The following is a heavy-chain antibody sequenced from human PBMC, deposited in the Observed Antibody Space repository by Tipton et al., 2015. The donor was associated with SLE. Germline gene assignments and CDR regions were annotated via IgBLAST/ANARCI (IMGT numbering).Heavy chain of an antibody. CDR3: AKASDVTVGATG. V-gene: IGHV3-30-3*01. Sequence: SLRLSCAASGFTFSSYAMHWVRQAPGKGLEWVAVISYDGSNKYYADSVKGRFTISRDNSKNTLYLQMNSLRAEDTAVYYCAKASDVTVGATGWGQGTLVTVSS. CDR2: ISYDGSNK. J-gene: IGHJ4*02. CDR1: GFTFSSYA. D-gene: IGHD1-26*01.